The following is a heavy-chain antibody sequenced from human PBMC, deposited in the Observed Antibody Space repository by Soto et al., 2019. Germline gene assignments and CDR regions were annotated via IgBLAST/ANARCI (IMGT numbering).Heavy chain of an antibody. J-gene: IGHJ6*02. CDR2: ISYDGSNK. CDR1: GFTFSSYG. D-gene: IGHD3-3*01. Sequence: QVQLVESGGGVVQPGRSLRLSCAASGFTFSSYGMHWVRQAPGKGLEWVGVISYDGSNKYYADSVKGRFTISRDNSKNTLYLQMNSLRAEDTAVYYCAKADYDFWSGYYFGMDVWGQGTTVTVSS. CDR3: AKADYDFWSGYYFGMDV. V-gene: IGHV3-30*18.